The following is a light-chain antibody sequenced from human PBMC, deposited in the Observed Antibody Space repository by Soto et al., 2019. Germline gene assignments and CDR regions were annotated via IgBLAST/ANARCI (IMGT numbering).Light chain of an antibody. Sequence: IQMTQSPSTLSASVGDRVTITCRASQSISSWLAWYQQKPGKAPKLLIYDASSLESGVPSRFSGSGSGTEFTLTISSLKHDDFATYYCQQYNSYWTFGQGTKVDIK. V-gene: IGKV1-5*01. CDR3: QQYNSYWT. J-gene: IGKJ1*01. CDR2: DAS. CDR1: QSISSW.